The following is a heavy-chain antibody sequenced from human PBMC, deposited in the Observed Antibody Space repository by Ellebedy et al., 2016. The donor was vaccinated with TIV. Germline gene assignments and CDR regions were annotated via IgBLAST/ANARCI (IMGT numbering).Heavy chain of an antibody. V-gene: IGHV3-23*01. J-gene: IGHJ4*02. Sequence: GESLKISCAASGFTFGNFAMTWVRQAPGKGLEWVSSISSSGVSTDYADSVRGRVTISRDNSKNTLYLQMNSLRADDSAVYYCAKLDSSGYYYGRFDYWGQGTLVTVSS. D-gene: IGHD3-22*01. CDR3: AKLDSSGYYYGRFDY. CDR1: GFTFGNFA. CDR2: ISSSGVST.